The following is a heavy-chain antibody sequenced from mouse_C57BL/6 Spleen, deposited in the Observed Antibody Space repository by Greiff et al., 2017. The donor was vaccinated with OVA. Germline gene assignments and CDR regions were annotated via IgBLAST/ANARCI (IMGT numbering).Heavy chain of an antibody. V-gene: IGHV3-6*01. CDR3: ARGGLGNAMDY. D-gene: IGHD2-4*01. CDR1: GYSITSGYY. J-gene: IGHJ4*01. CDR2: ISYDGSN. Sequence: EVKLEESGPGLVKPSQSLSLTCSVTGYSITSGYYWNWIRQFPGNKLEWMGYISYDGSNNYNPSLKNRISITRDTSKNQFFLKLNSVTTEDTATYYCARGGLGNAMDYWGQGTSVTVSS.